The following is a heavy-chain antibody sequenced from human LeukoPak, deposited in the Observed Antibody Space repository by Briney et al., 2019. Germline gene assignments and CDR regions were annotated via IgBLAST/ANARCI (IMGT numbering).Heavy chain of an antibody. CDR1: GYTLTELS. J-gene: IGHJ4*02. CDR3: ATPPPRIVGAHPSY. Sequence: ASVKVSCTVSGYTLTELSIHWVRQAPGKGLEWMGGFDPEDGETIYAQKFQGRVTMTEDTSTDTAYMELSSLRSEDTAVYYCATPPPRIVGAHPSYWGQGTLVTVSS. CDR2: FDPEDGET. V-gene: IGHV1-24*01. D-gene: IGHD1-26*01.